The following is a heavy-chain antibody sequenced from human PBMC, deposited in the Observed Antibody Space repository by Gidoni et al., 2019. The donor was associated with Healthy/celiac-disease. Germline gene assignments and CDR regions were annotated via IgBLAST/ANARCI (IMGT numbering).Heavy chain of an antibody. CDR3: AKDTADIEMATLIYDAFDI. J-gene: IGHJ3*02. V-gene: IGHV3-9*01. D-gene: IGHD2-15*01. CDR2: ISWNSGSI. Sequence: EVQLVESGGGLVQPGRSLRLSCDTSGFTFDVFVLHWVRQAPGKGLEWVSGISWNSGSIGYADSVKGRFTISRDNAKNSLYLQMNSLRAEDTALYYCAKDTADIEMATLIYDAFDIWGQGTMVTVSS. CDR1: GFTFDVFV.